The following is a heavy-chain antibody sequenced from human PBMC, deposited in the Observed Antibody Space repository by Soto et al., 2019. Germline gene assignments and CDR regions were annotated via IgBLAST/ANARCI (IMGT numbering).Heavy chain of an antibody. CDR2: TYYRSKWYN. D-gene: IGHD6-19*01. CDR1: GDSVSSNSVD. CDR3: ARGKAVAGTFLYYYYGMDV. V-gene: IGHV6-1*01. J-gene: IGHJ6*01. Sequence: SQTSSRTCDISGDSVSSNSVDWNWIRQSQSGGTECMGRTYYRSKWYNDYAVSVKSRININPETSKNQFSLQLNSVTPEDTAVYYCARGKAVAGTFLYYYYGMDVWGQGTTVPVSS.